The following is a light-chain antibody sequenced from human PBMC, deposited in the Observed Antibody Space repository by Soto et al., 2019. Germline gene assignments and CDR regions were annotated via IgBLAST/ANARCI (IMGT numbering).Light chain of an antibody. CDR2: DDT. CDR1: SSNIGADYA. CDR3: SSYTGSITLV. J-gene: IGLJ3*02. Sequence: QSVLTQPPSVSGAPGQRVIISCTGSSSNIGADYAVHWYQHLPGTAPKLLITDDTSRPSGVPDRFSGSKSGNTASLTISGLQAEDEAEYYCSSYTGSITLVFGGGTKLTVL. V-gene: IGLV1-40*01.